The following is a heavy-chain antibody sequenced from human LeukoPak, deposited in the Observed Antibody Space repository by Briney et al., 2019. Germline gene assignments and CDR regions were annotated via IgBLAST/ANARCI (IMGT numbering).Heavy chain of an antibody. V-gene: IGHV1-8*03. Sequence: ASVKVSCKASGYTFTSYDINWVRQATGQGLEWMGWMNPNSGNTGYAQKLQGRVTITRNTSISTAYMELSSLRSEDTAVYYCARGALGYCSGGSCPNYYYYMDVWGKGTTATVSS. CDR3: ARGALGYCSGGSCPNYYYYMDV. CDR1: GYTFTSYD. J-gene: IGHJ6*03. D-gene: IGHD2-15*01. CDR2: MNPNSGNT.